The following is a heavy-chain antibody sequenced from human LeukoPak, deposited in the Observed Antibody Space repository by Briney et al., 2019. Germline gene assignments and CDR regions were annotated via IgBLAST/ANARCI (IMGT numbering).Heavy chain of an antibody. CDR3: VKGGQNYDFWRFDY. J-gene: IGHJ4*02. CDR1: GFRFSSYA. CDR2: ISGSGGST. Sequence: GGSLRLSCGASGFRFSSYAMSWVRQAPGKGLEWVSSISGSGGSTYYTDSVKGRFAISRDNSKSTLYPQMNSLGTDDTALYYCVKGGQNYDFWRFDYWGQGTLVTASS. V-gene: IGHV3-23*01. D-gene: IGHD3-3*01.